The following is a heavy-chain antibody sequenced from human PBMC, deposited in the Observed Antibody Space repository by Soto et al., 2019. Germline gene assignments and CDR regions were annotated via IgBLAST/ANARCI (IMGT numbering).Heavy chain of an antibody. Sequence: PSETLSLTCTVSGGSVSSGSYYWSWIRQPPGKGLEWIGYIYYSGSTNYNPSLKSRVTISVDTSKNQFSLKLSSVTAADTAVYYCARGSGSYHYYGMDVWGQGTTVTVSS. J-gene: IGHJ6*02. D-gene: IGHD1-26*01. V-gene: IGHV4-61*01. CDR2: IYYSGST. CDR1: GGSVSSGSYY. CDR3: ARGSGSYHYYGMDV.